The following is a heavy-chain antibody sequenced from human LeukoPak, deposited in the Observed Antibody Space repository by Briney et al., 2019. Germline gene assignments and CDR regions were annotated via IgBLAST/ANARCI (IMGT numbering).Heavy chain of an antibody. J-gene: IGHJ6*03. Sequence: GGSLRLSCAASGFTFDNYGMTWVRQAPGKGLEWIFDINWNGDSTGYADSVKGRFTISRDNAKNSLYLQMSSLRAEDTALYYCARRESTYQNYYYFYYMDVWGKGTTVTVSS. V-gene: IGHV3-20*04. CDR1: GFTFDNYG. CDR3: ARRESTYQNYYYFYYMDV. CDR2: INWNGDST.